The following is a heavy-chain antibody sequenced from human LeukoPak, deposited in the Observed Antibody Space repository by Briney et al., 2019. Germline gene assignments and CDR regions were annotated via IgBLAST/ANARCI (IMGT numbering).Heavy chain of an antibody. CDR3: ARLKPLVRQYYYYYVDV. V-gene: IGHV4-4*07. CDR1: SGSISTYY. D-gene: IGHD3-10*01. Sequence: SETLSLTCTVSSGSISTYYWSWIRQPAGKGLEWIGRIYTSGSTNYNPSLKSRVTISVDTSKDQFSLKLSSVTAADTAVYYCARLKPLVRQYYYYYVDVWGKGTTVTISS. J-gene: IGHJ6*03. CDR2: IYTSGST.